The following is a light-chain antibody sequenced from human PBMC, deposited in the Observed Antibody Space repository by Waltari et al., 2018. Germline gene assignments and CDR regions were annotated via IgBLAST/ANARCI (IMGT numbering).Light chain of an antibody. V-gene: IGKV1-39*01. CDR2: AAS. CDR1: PSISSY. J-gene: IGKJ3*01. Sequence: DIQMTQSPSSLPASVGDSVTITCRASPSISSYLNWYQQKPGKAPKLLIYAASSLQSGVPSRFSGSGSGTDFTLTISSLQPEDFATYYCQQSYSTPFTFGPGTKVDIK. CDR3: QQSYSTPFT.